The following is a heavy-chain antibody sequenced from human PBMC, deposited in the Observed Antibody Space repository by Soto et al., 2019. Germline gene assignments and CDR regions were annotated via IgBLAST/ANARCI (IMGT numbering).Heavy chain of an antibody. CDR1: GFTFSSYA. D-gene: IGHD6-6*01. CDR2: ISYDGSSK. CDR3: AKDRQLVPGY. J-gene: IGHJ4*02. Sequence: GGSLRLSCAASGFTFSSYAMSWVRQAPGKGLEWVAVISYDGSSKYYADSVKGRLTISRDNSKNTVSLQMNSLSVEDTAVYYCAKDRQLVPGYWGQGTLVTVSS. V-gene: IGHV3-30*18.